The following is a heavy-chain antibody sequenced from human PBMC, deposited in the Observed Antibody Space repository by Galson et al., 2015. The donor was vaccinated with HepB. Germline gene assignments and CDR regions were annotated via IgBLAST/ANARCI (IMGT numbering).Heavy chain of an antibody. CDR3: ARAGNTWKGFDF. D-gene: IGHD1-1*01. V-gene: IGHV4-34*01. CDR1: GGTFSAYS. J-gene: IGHJ4*02. CDR2: INYSGST. Sequence: ETLSLTCAVSGGTFSAYSWTWIRQPPGEGLEWIGEINYSGSTNYNPSLKCRVTISVDTSIHEFSLRLTSLTAADTAVYYCARAGNTWKGFDFWGQGSLVTVSS.